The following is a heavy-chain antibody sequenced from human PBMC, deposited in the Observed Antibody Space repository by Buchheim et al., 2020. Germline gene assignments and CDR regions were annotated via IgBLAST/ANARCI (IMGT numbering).Heavy chain of an antibody. CDR3: AKQRIAAAGLYYYYGMDV. CDR1: GFTFSSYA. CDR2: ISGSGGST. D-gene: IGHD6-13*01. Sequence: EVQLLESGGGLVQPGGSLRLSCAASGFTFSSYAMSWVRQAPGKGLEWVSAISGSGGSTYYADSVKGRLTISRDNSKNTLYLQMNSLRAEDTAVYYCAKQRIAAAGLYYYYGMDVWGQGTT. J-gene: IGHJ6*02. V-gene: IGHV3-23*01.